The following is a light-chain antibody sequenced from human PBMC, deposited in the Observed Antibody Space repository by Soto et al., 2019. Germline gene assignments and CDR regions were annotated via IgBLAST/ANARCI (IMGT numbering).Light chain of an antibody. Sequence: QTVVTQEPSFSVSPGGTVTLTCGLSSGSVSSSLYPSWYQQTPGQAPRTLIHSTNTRSSGVPDRFSGSILGKKAALTITGAQADDESDYYCVLYMGSGIWVFGGGTKVTVL. CDR3: VLYMGSGIWV. CDR2: STN. CDR1: SGSVSSSLY. V-gene: IGLV8-61*01. J-gene: IGLJ3*02.